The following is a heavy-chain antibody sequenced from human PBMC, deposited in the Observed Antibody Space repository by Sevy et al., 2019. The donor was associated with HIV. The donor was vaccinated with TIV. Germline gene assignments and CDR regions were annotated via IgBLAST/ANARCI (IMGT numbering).Heavy chain of an antibody. J-gene: IGHJ4*01. CDR3: AREWPGTVAALHFDY. D-gene: IGHD6-19*01. Sequence: SESLSLTCTVSGGSISSGSYYWSWIRQPAGKGLEWIGRIYTSGSTNNNPSLKSRVTISVDTSKNQFSLKLSSVTAADTAVYYCAREWPGTVAALHFDYWGHGTLVTVSS. CDR2: IYTSGST. V-gene: IGHV4-61*02. CDR1: GGSISSGSYY.